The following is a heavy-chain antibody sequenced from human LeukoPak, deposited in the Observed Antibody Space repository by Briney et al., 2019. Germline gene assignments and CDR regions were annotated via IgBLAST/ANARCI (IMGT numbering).Heavy chain of an antibody. CDR3: AREGRAYDFWSGPDLDY. CDR2: ISAYNGNT. Sequence: APGKVSCKASGYTFTSYGISWVRHAPAQGLEWMGWISAYNGNTNYAQKLQGRVTMTTDTSTSTAYMELRSLRSDDTAVYYCAREGRAYDFWSGPDLDYWGQGTLVTVSS. D-gene: IGHD3-3*01. J-gene: IGHJ4*02. V-gene: IGHV1-18*01. CDR1: GYTFTSYG.